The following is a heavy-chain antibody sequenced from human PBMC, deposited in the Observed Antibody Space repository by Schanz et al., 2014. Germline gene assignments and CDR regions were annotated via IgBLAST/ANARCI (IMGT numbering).Heavy chain of an antibody. Sequence: EVQLMESGGGLVKPGGSLRLSCAASGITFSSYSMNWVRQAPGKGLEWVSYVSSSSSYTHYADSVKGRFTISRDNAKNSLYLQMNTLRAEDTAVYYCARKMKLGVCGGKGHDSLDIWGQGTMVTVSS. CDR2: VSSSSSYT. CDR3: ARKMKLGVCGGKGHDSLDI. D-gene: IGHD2-15*01. J-gene: IGHJ3*02. V-gene: IGHV3-21*05. CDR1: GITFSSYS.